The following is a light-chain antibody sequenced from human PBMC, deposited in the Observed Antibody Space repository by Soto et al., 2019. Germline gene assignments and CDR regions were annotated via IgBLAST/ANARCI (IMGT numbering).Light chain of an antibody. CDR3: QQSNSFPLT. CDR2: AAS. Sequence: DIQMTQSPSSVSASLGDRVTITCRASQDISSRLAWYQQKPGKAPKLLIYAASSLQSGVPSRFSGSASGTDFTLTISSLRPEDFATYFCQQSNSFPLTFGGGTMVEIK. V-gene: IGKV1-12*01. J-gene: IGKJ4*01. CDR1: QDISSR.